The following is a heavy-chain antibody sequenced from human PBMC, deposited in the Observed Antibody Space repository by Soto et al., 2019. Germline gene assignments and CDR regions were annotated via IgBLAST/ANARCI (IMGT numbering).Heavy chain of an antibody. CDR2: TYYRSKWFS. Sequence: SPTLSLTCAISGDSVSSNSAAWNWIRQSPSRGLEWLGRTYYRSKWFSEYALSVKSRISISADTSKNQFSLQLNSVTLEDTAVYYCVRDGDGSGRTDFQYWGQGTLFPASS. V-gene: IGHV6-1*01. D-gene: IGHD3-3*01. CDR3: VRDGDGSGRTDFQY. CDR1: GDSVSSNSAA. J-gene: IGHJ4*02.